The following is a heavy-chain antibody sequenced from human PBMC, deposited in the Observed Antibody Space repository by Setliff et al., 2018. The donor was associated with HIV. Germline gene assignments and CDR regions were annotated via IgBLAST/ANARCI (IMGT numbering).Heavy chain of an antibody. CDR1: GFVFSDHS. CDR3: AKLLGNGGNSDPFDI. Sequence: GGSLRLSCAASGFVFSDHSFHWVRQAPGQGLEWVAVIWYDGSNKYYTDSVKGRFTISRDNSKEPLYLQMNSLTTEDTALYYCAKLLGNGGNSDPFDIWGQGTTVTVSS. D-gene: IGHD2-21*01. CDR2: IWYDGSNK. V-gene: IGHV3-33*03. J-gene: IGHJ3*02.